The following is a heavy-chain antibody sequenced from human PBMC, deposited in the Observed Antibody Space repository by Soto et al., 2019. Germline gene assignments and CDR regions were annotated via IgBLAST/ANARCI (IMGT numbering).Heavy chain of an antibody. V-gene: IGHV2-5*01. D-gene: IGHD3-16*01. CDR3: AHRGGATVGLYYFDY. J-gene: IGHJ4*01. Sequence: SGLTLVHPTQTLTLTLTFSGFSLSTTGVGVSWIRQPPGKALEWLALIYWHDDKRYSPSLKSRLTITKDTSKNQVVLTMTNVDPVDTATYYCAHRGGATVGLYYFDYWGQGALVTVSS. CDR1: GFSLSTTGVG. CDR2: IYWHDDK.